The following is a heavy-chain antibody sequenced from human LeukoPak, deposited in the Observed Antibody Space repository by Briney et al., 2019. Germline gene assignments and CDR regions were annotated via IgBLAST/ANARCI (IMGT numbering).Heavy chain of an antibody. CDR1: GGSFSGYY. Sequence: SETLSLNCAVYGGSFSGYYWSWIRQPPGKGLEWIGEINYSGSTKYLPSLKSRVTISVDTSKNQFSLDLSSVTAADTAAYYCARELTGTTTFDYWGQGTLVTVSS. CDR3: ARELTGTTTFDY. D-gene: IGHD1-20*01. CDR2: INYSGST. V-gene: IGHV4-34*01. J-gene: IGHJ4*02.